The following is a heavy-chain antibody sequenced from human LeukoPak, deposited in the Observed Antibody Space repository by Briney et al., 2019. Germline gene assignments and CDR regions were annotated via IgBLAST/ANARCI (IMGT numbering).Heavy chain of an antibody. D-gene: IGHD6-19*01. J-gene: IGHJ5*02. CDR2: IYYSGST. CDR1: GGSIRSYH. Sequence: SETLSLTCTVSGGSIRSYHWSWIRQPPGKRLEWIGYIYYSGSTIYNPSLKSRVTISVDTSKNQFSLRLSSVTAADTAVYYCARDYSSGWSVQNWFDPWGQGTLVTVSS. V-gene: IGHV4-59*01. CDR3: ARDYSSGWSVQNWFDP.